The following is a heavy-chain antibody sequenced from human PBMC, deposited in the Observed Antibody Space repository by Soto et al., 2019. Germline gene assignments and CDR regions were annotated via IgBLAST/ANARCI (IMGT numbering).Heavy chain of an antibody. CDR3: VRDFR. V-gene: IGHV3-74*01. CDR2: INGDGSST. CDR1: GFPFSNSW. J-gene: IGHJ4*02. Sequence: EVQLVESGGGLVQPGGSLRLSCAASGFPFSNSWMSWVRQAPGKGLVWVSRINGDGSSTNYADSVKSRFTSSRDNAMKTLHLQMNSLRVEDTAVFYCVRDFRWGQGTLVTVSS.